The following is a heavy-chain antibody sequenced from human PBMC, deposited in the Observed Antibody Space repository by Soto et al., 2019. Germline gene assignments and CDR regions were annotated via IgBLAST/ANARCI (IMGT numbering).Heavy chain of an antibody. CDR1: GYTFTSYW. Sequence: GESLKISCKASGYTFTSYWITWVRQMPGKGLEWMGRIDPSDSSTKYSPSFQGHVTISTDKSITIAHLQWTSLKVSDTAIYYCAATGYTYGYHFDHWGQGTQVTVSS. V-gene: IGHV5-10-1*01. J-gene: IGHJ4*02. CDR2: IDPSDSST. CDR3: AATGYTYGYHFDH. D-gene: IGHD5-18*01.